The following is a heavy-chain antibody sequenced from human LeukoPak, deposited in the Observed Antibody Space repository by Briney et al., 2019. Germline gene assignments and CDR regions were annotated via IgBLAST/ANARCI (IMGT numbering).Heavy chain of an antibody. J-gene: IGHJ4*02. V-gene: IGHV4-59*08. CDR3: ARLGKETAQSAIDY. D-gene: IGHD2-21*02. CDR1: GGSLSSYY. Sequence: SETLSLTCPVSGGSLSSYYWSWIRQPPGKGLEWIGYIYYSGSTNYNPSLKSRVTISVDTSKNQFSLKLSSVTAADTAVYYCARLGKETAQSAIDYWGQGTLVTVSS. CDR2: IYYSGST.